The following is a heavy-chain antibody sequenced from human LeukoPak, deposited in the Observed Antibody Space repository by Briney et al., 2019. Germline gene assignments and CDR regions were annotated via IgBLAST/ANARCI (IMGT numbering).Heavy chain of an antibody. Sequence: GSSVKVSCKASGGTFSSYAISWGRHAPGPRLEWMGRIIPILGIANYAQKFQGRVTITADKSTSTAYMELSSLRSEDTAVYYCARDPSGHGDYWGQGTLVTVSS. V-gene: IGHV1-69*04. D-gene: IGHD2-15*01. CDR2: IIPILGIA. CDR1: GGTFSSYA. CDR3: ARDPSGHGDY. J-gene: IGHJ4*02.